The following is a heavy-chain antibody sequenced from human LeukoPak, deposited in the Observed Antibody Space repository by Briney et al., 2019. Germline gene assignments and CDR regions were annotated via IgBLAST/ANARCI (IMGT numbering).Heavy chain of an antibody. CDR2: INPNSGGT. CDR1: GYTFTGYY. CDR3: ARGSTSYYYYYMDV. D-gene: IGHD6-6*01. Sequence: GASVKVSCKASGYTFTGYYMHWVRQAPGQGLEWMGWINPNSGGTNYAQKFQGRVTMTRDTSISTAYMELSSLRSEDTAVYYCARGSTSYYYYYMDVWGKGTTVTISS. J-gene: IGHJ6*03. V-gene: IGHV1-2*02.